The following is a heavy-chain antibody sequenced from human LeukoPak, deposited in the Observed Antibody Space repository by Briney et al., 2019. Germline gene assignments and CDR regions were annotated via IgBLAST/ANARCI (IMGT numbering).Heavy chain of an antibody. J-gene: IGHJ4*02. D-gene: IGHD6-13*01. V-gene: IGHV3-23*01. CDR2: IYGSGDDT. Sequence: PGGSLRLSCAASGFTFSSYAMSWVRQAPGKGLEWVSTIYGSGDDTYYADSVKGRFTISRDSSKSTLYLQMSSLRADDTAVYYCAKRGIAEAASFDYWGQGTLVTVSS. CDR1: GFTFSSYA. CDR3: AKRGIAEAASFDY.